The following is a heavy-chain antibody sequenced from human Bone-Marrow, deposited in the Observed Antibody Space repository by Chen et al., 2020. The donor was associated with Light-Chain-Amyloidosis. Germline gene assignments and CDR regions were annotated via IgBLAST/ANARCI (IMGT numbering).Heavy chain of an antibody. CDR1: GYTFPNYW. J-gene: IGHJ4*02. V-gene: IGHV5-51*01. CDR3: ARRRDGYNFDY. CDR2: IYPDDSDA. D-gene: IGHD5-12*01. Sequence: EVQLEQSGPEVKKPGESLKISCKGSGYTFPNYWIGWVRQMPGKGLEWMGVIYPDDSDARYSPSLVSQVTISADNSITTAYLQWRSLKASETAMYYCARRRDGYNFDYWGQGTLVTVSS.